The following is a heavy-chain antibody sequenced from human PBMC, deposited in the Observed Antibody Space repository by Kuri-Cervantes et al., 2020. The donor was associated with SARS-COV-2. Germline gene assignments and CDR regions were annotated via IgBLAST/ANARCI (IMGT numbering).Heavy chain of an antibody. Sequence: GESLKISCAASGFTFSSYAMSWVRQAPGKGLEWVSAISGSGGSTYYADSVKGRFTISRDNSKNTLYLQMNGLRAEDTAVYYCAKDRIDIGYYYYYYGMDVWGQGTTVTVSS. J-gene: IGHJ6*02. CDR3: AKDRIDIGYYYYYYGMDV. CDR2: ISGSGGST. D-gene: IGHD2-15*01. CDR1: GFTFSSYA. V-gene: IGHV3-23*01.